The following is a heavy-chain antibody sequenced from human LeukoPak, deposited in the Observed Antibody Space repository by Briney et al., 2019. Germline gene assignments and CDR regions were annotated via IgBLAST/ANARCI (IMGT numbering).Heavy chain of an antibody. CDR2: IKPSDGDT. V-gene: IGHV1-2*02. CDR1: GYNFSGHY. D-gene: IGHD1-26*01. CDR3: ASPPLSSAMYYAH. J-gene: IGHJ4*02. Sequence: ASVTVSCKASGYNFSGHYMHWVRQAPGQGLEWMGWIKPSDGDTNYAQNFQGRVTMTRDTSISTAYMELSSLRSDDTAVYYCASPPLSSAMYYAHWGQGTLVTVSS.